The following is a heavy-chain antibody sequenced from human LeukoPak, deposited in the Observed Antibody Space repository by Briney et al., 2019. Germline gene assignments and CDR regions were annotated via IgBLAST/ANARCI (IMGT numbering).Heavy chain of an antibody. CDR1: GFSITSGYF. Sequence: SETLSLTCAVSGFSITSGYFWGWIRQPPGKGLEWIGSIYHSGTTYYNPSLKSRVIISVDTSKNQFSLKLSSVTAADTAVYYCARDTSRYDFWSGYYFDYWGQGTLVTVSS. V-gene: IGHV4-38-2*02. CDR3: ARDTSRYDFWSGYYFDY. J-gene: IGHJ4*02. CDR2: IYHSGTT. D-gene: IGHD3-3*01.